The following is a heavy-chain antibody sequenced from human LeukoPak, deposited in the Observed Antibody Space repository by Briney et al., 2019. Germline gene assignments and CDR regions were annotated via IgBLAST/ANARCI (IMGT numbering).Heavy chain of an antibody. CDR1: GYTFTSYG. J-gene: IGHJ6*02. V-gene: IGHV1-18*01. Sequence: ASVKVSCKASGYTFTSYGISWVRQAPGQGLEWMGWISAYNGNTNYAQKLQGRVTVPTDTSTSTAYMELRSLRSDDTAVYYCARNMVRGVLMPPDVWGQGTTVTVSS. D-gene: IGHD3-10*01. CDR2: ISAYNGNT. CDR3: ARNMVRGVLMPPDV.